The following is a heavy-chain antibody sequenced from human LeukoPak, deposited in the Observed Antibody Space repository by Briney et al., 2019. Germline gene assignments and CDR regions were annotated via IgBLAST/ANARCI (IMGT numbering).Heavy chain of an antibody. CDR2: INPNSGGT. D-gene: IGHD1-14*01. J-gene: IGHJ6*03. CDR3: ARGSANHYYMDV. CDR1: VYTFTDYY. Sequence: ASVNVSCKASVYTFTDYYMHWVRQTPGQGLEWMGWINPNSGGTNYAQKFQGRVTMTRDTSISTAYMELSRLRSDDTALYYCARGSANHYYMDVWGKGTTVTVSS. V-gene: IGHV1-2*02.